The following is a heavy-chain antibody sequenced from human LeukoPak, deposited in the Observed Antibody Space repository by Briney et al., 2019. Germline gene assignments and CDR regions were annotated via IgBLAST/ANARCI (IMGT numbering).Heavy chain of an antibody. CDR2: ISAYNGNT. D-gene: IGHD4-11*01. CDR3: ARDDYSNYQIEY. V-gene: IGHV1-18*01. J-gene: IGHJ4*02. CDR1: GYTFTSYG. Sequence: ASVKVSCKASGYTFTSYGISWVRQAPGQRLEWMGWISAYNGNTNYARKLQGRVTMTTDTSTSTAYMELRSLRSDDTAVYYCARDDYSNYQIEYWGQGTLVTVSS.